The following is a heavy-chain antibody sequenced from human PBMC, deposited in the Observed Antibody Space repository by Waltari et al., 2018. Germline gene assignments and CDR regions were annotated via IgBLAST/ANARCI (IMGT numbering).Heavy chain of an antibody. J-gene: IGHJ6*02. D-gene: IGHD2-21*02. CDR3: ARGPVVVTAYYGMDV. V-gene: IGHV4-34*01. CDR1: GGSFSGYY. CDR2: INHSGST. Sequence: QVQLQQWGAGLLKPSETLSLTCAVYGGSFSGYYWSWIRQPPGKGVEWVGEINHSGSTNFNPSLKSRVTIAVDTAKNQFSLKLSSVTAADTAVYYCARGPVVVTAYYGMDVWGQGTTVTVSS.